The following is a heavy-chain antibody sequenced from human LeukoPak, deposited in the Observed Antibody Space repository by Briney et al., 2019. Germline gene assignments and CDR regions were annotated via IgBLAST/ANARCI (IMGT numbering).Heavy chain of an antibody. Sequence: GGSLRLSCAASGFTFSNAWMSWVRQAPGKGLEWVGRIKSKTDGGTTDYAAPVKGRFTISRDDSKNTLYLQMNSLKTEDTAVYYCTTYPPTAGASGWSEAVDAFDIWGQGTIVTVSS. D-gene: IGHD6-19*01. CDR1: GFTFSNAW. CDR3: TTYPPTAGASGWSEAVDAFDI. V-gene: IGHV3-15*01. J-gene: IGHJ3*02. CDR2: IKSKTDGGTT.